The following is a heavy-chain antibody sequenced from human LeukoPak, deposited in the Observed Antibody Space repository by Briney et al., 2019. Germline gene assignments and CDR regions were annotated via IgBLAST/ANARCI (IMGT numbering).Heavy chain of an antibody. CDR1: GYTFTSYW. D-gene: IGHD3-10*01. J-gene: IGHJ6*02. CDR3: LVRGLSYSNYGMDV. V-gene: IGHV5-51*01. Sequence: GESLKISCKGSGYTFTSYWIGWVRQMPGKGLEWMGFIYPRDSETKYSPSFQGQVSISSDKSTSTAYLQWSSLQASDTATYYCLVRGLSYSNYGMDVWGQGSTVTVSS. CDR2: IYPRDSET.